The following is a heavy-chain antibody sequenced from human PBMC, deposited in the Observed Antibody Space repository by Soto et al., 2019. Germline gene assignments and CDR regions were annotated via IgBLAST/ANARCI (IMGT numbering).Heavy chain of an antibody. J-gene: IGHJ4*02. CDR3: ARSYGSGSRPFDY. CDR2: IIPILSMS. D-gene: IGHD3-10*01. CDR1: GGTFSSYT. Sequence: QVQLVQSGAEVKNPGSSVRVSCKASGGTFSSYTLKWVRQAPGQGLEWMGRIIPILSMSTYAQKFQGRVSIIADKSTTTAYMTLSSLRSDDTAIYYCARSYGSGSRPFDYWGQGTLVTVSS. V-gene: IGHV1-69*02.